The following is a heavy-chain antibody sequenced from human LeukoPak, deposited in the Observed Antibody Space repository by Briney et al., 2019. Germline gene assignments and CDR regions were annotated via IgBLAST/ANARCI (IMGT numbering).Heavy chain of an antibody. CDR3: ARDSRGGSPTPFDY. CDR2: INHSGST. J-gene: IGHJ4*02. Sequence: EPSETLSLTCAVYGGSFSGYYWSWIRQPPGKGLEWLGEINHSGSTNYNPSLKSRVTISVDTSKNQFSLKLSSVTAADTAVYYCARDSRGGSPTPFDYWGQGTLVTVSS. V-gene: IGHV4-34*01. CDR1: GGSFSGYY. D-gene: IGHD1-26*01.